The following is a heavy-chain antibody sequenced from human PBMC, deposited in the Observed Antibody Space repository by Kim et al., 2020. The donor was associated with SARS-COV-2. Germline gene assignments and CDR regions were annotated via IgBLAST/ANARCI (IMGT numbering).Heavy chain of an antibody. CDR1: GYTFTSYD. V-gene: IGHV1-8*01. J-gene: IGHJ5*02. Sequence: ASVKVSCKASGYTFTSYDINWVRQATGQGLEWMGLMNPNSGNTGYAQKFQGRVTMTRNTSISTAYMELSSLRSEDTAVYYCARGRGSKQCLSTVRFDPWGQGTLVTVSS. CDR2: MNPNSGNT. D-gene: IGHD6-19*01. CDR3: ARGRGSKQCLSTVRFDP.